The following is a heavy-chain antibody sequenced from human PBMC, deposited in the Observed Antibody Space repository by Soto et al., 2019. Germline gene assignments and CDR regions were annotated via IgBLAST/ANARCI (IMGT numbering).Heavy chain of an antibody. CDR1: GFTFGNYA. Sequence: GSLSLSCVGSGFTFGNYAMSWVRRAPGKGLEWVSSITGIDGRTYYADSVNGRFTISRDNPKNTLYLQMNNLRAEDTAMFYCAKDRGPYCSGGICYPPSWFDPWGQGPQVTVSS. V-gene: IGHV3-23*01. CDR2: ITGIDGRT. D-gene: IGHD2-15*01. CDR3: AKDRGPYCSGGICYPPSWFDP. J-gene: IGHJ5*02.